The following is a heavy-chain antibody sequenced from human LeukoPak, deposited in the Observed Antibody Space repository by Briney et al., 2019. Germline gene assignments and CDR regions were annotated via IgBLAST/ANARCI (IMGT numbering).Heavy chain of an antibody. CDR1: GFTFSSFP. Sequence: PGGSLRLSCAASGFTFSSFPMTWVRQAPGKGLEWVSVINDSGDNTYYADSVKGRFTISRDNSRNTLYLQMNSLRAEDTAVYCCAKKGATTKDFDSWGQGTLVTVSS. V-gene: IGHV3-23*01. CDR2: INDSGDNT. CDR3: AKKGATTKDFDS. D-gene: IGHD1-26*01. J-gene: IGHJ4*02.